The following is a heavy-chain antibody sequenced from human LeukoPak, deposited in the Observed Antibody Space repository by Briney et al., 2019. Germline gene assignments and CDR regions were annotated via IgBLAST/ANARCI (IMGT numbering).Heavy chain of an antibody. V-gene: IGHV3-21*01. J-gene: IGHJ4*02. CDR1: GFTISTYR. Sequence: GGSLRLSCVGTGFTISTYRMNWVRQAPGKGLEWVSSISSSSSYIYYADSVKGRITISRDNAKNSLYLQMNSLRVEDTAVYYCARDKDVYFDYWGQGTLVTVSS. CDR2: ISSSSSYI. CDR3: ARDKDVYFDY.